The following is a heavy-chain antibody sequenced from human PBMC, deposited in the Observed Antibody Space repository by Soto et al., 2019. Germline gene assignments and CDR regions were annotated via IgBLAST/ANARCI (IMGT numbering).Heavy chain of an antibody. CDR3: ARDSGYSGSYPLPG. CDR2: ISPYNGNT. J-gene: IGHJ4*02. Sequence: QVQLVQSGAEVKKPGASVKVSCKASGYTFSTYGINWMRQAPGQGLEWMGWISPYNGNTNYAQNFQGRVTMTTDTSTTTAFMELRSLTSDDTAVYYCARDSGYSGSYPLPGWGQGTLVTVSS. D-gene: IGHD1-26*01. CDR1: GYTFSTYG. V-gene: IGHV1-18*01.